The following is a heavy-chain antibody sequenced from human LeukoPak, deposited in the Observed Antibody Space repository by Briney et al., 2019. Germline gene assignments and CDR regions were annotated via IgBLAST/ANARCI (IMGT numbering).Heavy chain of an antibody. CDR1: GFALSSYW. Sequence: GGSLRLSCAASGFALSSYWMSWVRQAPGEGLEWMANINQDGSEKYYVDSVKGRFTISRDNPKHTLYLQTNRLKDKDTSVYYCMSYAGRSDDYWGQGTLVTVSS. V-gene: IGHV3-7*02. J-gene: IGHJ4*02. CDR3: MSYAGRSDDY. CDR2: INQDGSEK. D-gene: IGHD3-16*01.